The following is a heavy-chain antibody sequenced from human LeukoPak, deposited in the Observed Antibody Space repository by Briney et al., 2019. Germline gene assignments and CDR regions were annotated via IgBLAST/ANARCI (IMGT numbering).Heavy chain of an antibody. V-gene: IGHV4-34*01. CDR1: VGSFSGYY. D-gene: IGHD2-15*01. J-gene: IGHJ6*02. CDR3: ARGSLGYCSGGSCRNAYYYYYGMDV. Sequence: SETLSLTCAVYVGSFSGYYWSWIRQPPGKGLEWIGEINHSGSTNYNPSLKSRVTISVDTSKNQFSLKLSSVPAADTAVYYCARGSLGYCSGGSCRNAYYYYYGMDVWGQGTTVTVSS. CDR2: INHSGST.